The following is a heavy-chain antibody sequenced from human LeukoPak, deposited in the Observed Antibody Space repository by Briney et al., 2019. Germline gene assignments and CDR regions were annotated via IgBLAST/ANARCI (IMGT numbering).Heavy chain of an antibody. D-gene: IGHD5-18*01. J-gene: IGHJ4*02. CDR3: ARSRDTAMPTDY. CDR2: INHSGST. Sequence: SETLSLTCAAYGGSFSGYYWSWIRQPPGKGLEWRGQINHSGSTNYNPSLKSRVTISVDTSKNQFSLKLSSVTAADTAVYYCARSRDTAMPTDYWGQGTLVTVSS. V-gene: IGHV4-34*01. CDR1: GGSFSGYY.